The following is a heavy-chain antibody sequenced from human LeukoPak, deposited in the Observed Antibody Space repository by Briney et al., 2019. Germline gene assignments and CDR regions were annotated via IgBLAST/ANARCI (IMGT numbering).Heavy chain of an antibody. D-gene: IGHD1-1*01. CDR3: ATSRTFDY. Sequence: PGGSLRLSCAASGFTFSSYWMNWVRQAPGRGLGWVANIKQDGSEIYYVDSVKGRFTISRDNAKNSLYLQMNSLRAEDTAVYYCATSRTFDYWGQGTLVTVSS. V-gene: IGHV3-7*03. CDR2: IKQDGSEI. CDR1: GFTFSSYW. J-gene: IGHJ4*02.